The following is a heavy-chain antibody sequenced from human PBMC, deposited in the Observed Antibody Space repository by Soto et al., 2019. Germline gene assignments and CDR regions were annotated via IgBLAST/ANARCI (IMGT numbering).Heavy chain of an antibody. Sequence: SETLSLTCAVYGGSFSGYYWSWIRQPPGKGLEWIGEINHSGSTNYNPSLKSRVTISVDTSKNQFSLKLSSVTAADTAVYYCARVESSSGINFDYWGQGTLVTVSS. D-gene: IGHD6-6*01. CDR2: INHSGST. CDR3: ARVESSSGINFDY. V-gene: IGHV4-34*01. CDR1: GGSFSGYY. J-gene: IGHJ4*02.